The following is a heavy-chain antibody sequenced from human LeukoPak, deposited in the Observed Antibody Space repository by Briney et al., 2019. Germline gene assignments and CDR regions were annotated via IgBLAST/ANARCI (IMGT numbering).Heavy chain of an antibody. CDR2: ISGSGGST. V-gene: IGHV3-23*01. J-gene: IGHJ4*02. D-gene: IGHD3-22*01. CDR1: GFTFSSYA. CDR3: AKARGNYYDSSGYYQAPLDY. Sequence: GGSLRLSSAASGFTFSSYAMSWVRQAPGKGLEWVSAISGSGGSTYYADSVKGRFTISRDNSKNTLYLQMNSLRAEDTAVYYCAKARGNYYDSSGYYQAPLDYWGQGTLVTVSS.